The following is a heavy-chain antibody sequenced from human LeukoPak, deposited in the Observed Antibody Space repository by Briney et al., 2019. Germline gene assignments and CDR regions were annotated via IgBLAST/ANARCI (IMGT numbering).Heavy chain of an antibody. J-gene: IGHJ4*02. Sequence: SGTLSLTCTVSGGSISSTNWWSWVRQPPGKGLEWIGEIYHGGSTNYNPSLKSRVTISVDKSKNQFSLKLNSVTAADTAVYYCASKRYTAPYYYDSWGQGPLVTVSS. CDR2: IYHGGST. V-gene: IGHV4-4*02. CDR3: ASKRYTAPYYYDS. CDR1: GGSISSTNW. D-gene: IGHD5-18*01.